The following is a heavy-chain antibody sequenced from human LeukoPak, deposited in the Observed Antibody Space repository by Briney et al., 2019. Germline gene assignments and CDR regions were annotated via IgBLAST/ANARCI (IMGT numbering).Heavy chain of an antibody. CDR2: INPNSGGT. Sequence: VASVKVSCKASGYTFTGYYMHWVRQAPGQGLEWMGWINPNSGGTNYAQKFQGRVTMTRDTSISTAYMELSRLRSEDMAVYYCATQWVNYDILTGHSYFDYWGQGTLVTVSS. V-gene: IGHV1-2*02. CDR1: GYTFTGYY. CDR3: ATQWVNYDILTGHSYFDY. D-gene: IGHD3-9*01. J-gene: IGHJ4*02.